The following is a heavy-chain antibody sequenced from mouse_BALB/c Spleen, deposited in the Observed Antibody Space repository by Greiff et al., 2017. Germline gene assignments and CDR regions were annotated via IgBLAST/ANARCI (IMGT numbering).Heavy chain of an antibody. J-gene: IGHJ3*01. CDR1: GFTFSSYA. CDR2: ISNGGGST. Sequence: EVKLVESGGGLVKPGGSLKLSCAASGFTFSSYAMSWVRQTPEKRLEWVAYISNGGGSTYYPDTVKGRFTISRDNAKNTLYLQMSSLKSEDTAMYYCARHYYGRAEGFAYWGQGTLVTVSA. CDR3: ARHYYGRAEGFAY. V-gene: IGHV5-12-2*01. D-gene: IGHD1-1*01.